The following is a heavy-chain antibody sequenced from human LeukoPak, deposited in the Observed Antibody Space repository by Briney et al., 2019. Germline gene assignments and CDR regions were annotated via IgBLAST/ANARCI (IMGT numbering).Heavy chain of an antibody. D-gene: IGHD5-18*01. CDR2: IFYDSNKK. CDR1: GFTFSSYA. CDR3: ARVSDIQLWYYYNYGMDV. Sequence: GGSLRLSCAASGFTFSSYAMHWVRQAPAKGLEGGAVIFYDSNKKYYKASVKGRFTISRDNSKNTLYLQMNSLRAEDTAVYYCARVSDIQLWYYYNYGMDVWGQGTTVTVSS. J-gene: IGHJ6*02. V-gene: IGHV3-30-3*01.